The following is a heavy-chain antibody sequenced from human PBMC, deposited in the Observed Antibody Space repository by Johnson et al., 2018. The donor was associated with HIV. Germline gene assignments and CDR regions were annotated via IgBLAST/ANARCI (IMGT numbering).Heavy chain of an antibody. CDR1: GFTFRSYA. CDR2: ISYDGRKK. CDR3: ARERIGYSSSGDAFDI. D-gene: IGHD6-13*01. J-gene: IGHJ3*02. V-gene: IGHV3-30*03. Sequence: QVQLVESGGGLIQPGGSLRLSCTASGFTFRSYAMHWVRQAPGKGLEWVALISYDGRKKFYADSVKGRFTISRDNSKNKLYLQMNSLRAKDTAVYYCARERIGYSSSGDAFDIWGQGTMVTVSS.